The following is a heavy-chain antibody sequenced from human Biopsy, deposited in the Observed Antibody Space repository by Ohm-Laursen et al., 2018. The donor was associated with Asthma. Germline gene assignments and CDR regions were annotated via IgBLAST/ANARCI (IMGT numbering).Heavy chain of an antibody. CDR2: ISVYNGNT. Sequence: ASVKVSCKTSGYTFNSAGITWVRQAPGQGLEWMGWISVYNGNTKVAQKLQDRVTMITDTSTSTAYMELRSVRSDDTAVYFCARAVDYSHYYGIDVWGQGTPVTVS. V-gene: IGHV1-18*01. CDR1: GYTFNSAG. D-gene: IGHD3-10*01. CDR3: ARAVDYSHYYGIDV. J-gene: IGHJ6*02.